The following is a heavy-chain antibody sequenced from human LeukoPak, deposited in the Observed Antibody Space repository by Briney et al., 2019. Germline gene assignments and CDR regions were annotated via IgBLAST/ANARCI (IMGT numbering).Heavy chain of an antibody. D-gene: IGHD3-22*01. CDR1: GGSISSSTYY. CDR3: ARHGQRGYYDSSGYYRDYYYGMDV. J-gene: IGHJ6*02. CDR2: FYYSGKT. Sequence: PSETLSLTCTVSGGSISSSTYYWGWIRQPPGKGLEWIGSFYYSGKTYYNPSLKSRVTISVDTSKNQFSLKLSSVTAADPAVYYCARHGQRGYYDSSGYYRDYYYGMDVWGQGTTVTVSS. V-gene: IGHV4-39*01.